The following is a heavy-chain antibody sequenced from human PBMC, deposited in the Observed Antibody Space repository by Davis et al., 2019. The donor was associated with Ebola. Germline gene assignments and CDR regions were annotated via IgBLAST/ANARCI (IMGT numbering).Heavy chain of an antibody. CDR1: GFTFSSYE. D-gene: IGHD3-3*01. CDR3: AKDSNDVLRFLEWSRVTYYYYGMDV. J-gene: IGHJ6*02. CDR2: ISGSGGST. Sequence: GGSLRLSCAASGFTFSSYEMNWVRQAPGKGLEWVSAISGSGGSTYYADSVKGRFTISRDNSKNTLYLQMNSLRAEDTAVYYCAKDSNDVLRFLEWSRVTYYYYGMDVWGQGTTVTVSS. V-gene: IGHV3-23*01.